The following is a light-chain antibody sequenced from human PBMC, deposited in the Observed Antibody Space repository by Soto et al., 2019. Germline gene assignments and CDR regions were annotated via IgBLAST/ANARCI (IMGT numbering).Light chain of an antibody. CDR1: QSVLYSSNNKNF. CDR3: QKHYNPPRS. CDR2: WAS. J-gene: IGKJ1*01. Sequence: DIVMTQSPDSLAVSLGERATINCKSSQSVLYSSNNKNFLAWYQQKPGQPPKLLIYWASTRESGVPDRFSGSGYGKDFTLTISNLQAEDVAVYNCQKHYNPPRSFGQGPKVEIK. V-gene: IGKV4-1*01.